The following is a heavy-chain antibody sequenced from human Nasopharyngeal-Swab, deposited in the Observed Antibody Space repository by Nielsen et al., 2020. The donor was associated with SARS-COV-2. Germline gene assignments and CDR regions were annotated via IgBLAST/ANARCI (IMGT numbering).Heavy chain of an antibody. J-gene: IGHJ4*02. CDR2: ISYDGSNK. CDR1: GFTFSSYA. D-gene: IGHD3-16*01. V-gene: IGHV3-30-3*01. CDR3: ARVLKHQPSPDY. Sequence: GGSLRLSCAASGFTFSSYAMHWVRQAPGKGLEWVAVISYDGSNKYYADSVKGRFTISRDNSKNTLYLQMNSLRAEDTAVYYCARVLKHQPSPDYWGQGTLVTVSS.